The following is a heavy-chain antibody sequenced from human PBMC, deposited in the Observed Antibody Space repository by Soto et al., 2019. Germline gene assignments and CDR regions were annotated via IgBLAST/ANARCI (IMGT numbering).Heavy chain of an antibody. CDR2: IGTAGDT. V-gene: IGHV3-13*01. Sequence: GESLKISCAASGFTFSSYDMHWVRQATGKGLEWVSAIGTAGDTYYPGSVKGRFTISRDNAKNSLYLQMNSLRAEDTAVYYCARVGFEWSGSYYYYGMDVWGQGTTVTVSS. CDR1: GFTFSSYD. CDR3: ARVGFEWSGSYYYYGMDV. D-gene: IGHD3-3*01. J-gene: IGHJ6*02.